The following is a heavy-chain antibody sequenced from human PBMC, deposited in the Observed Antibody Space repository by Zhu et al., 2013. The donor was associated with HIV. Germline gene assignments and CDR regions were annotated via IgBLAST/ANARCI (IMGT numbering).Heavy chain of an antibody. CDR2: SRNKANSYTT. CDR3: SRVGLSASGSHYSEYLQH. Sequence: EVQLVESGGGVVQPGRSLRLSCTASGFTLSDHYMDWVRQAPGKGLEWVGRSRNKANSYTTEYATSVKGRFTISRDDSQNSLSLQNEQSEKPRTRPCIYCSRVGLSASGSHYSEYLQHWSQGALVIVSS. J-gene: IGHJ1*01. V-gene: IGHV3-72*01. CDR1: GFTLSDHY. D-gene: IGHD3-10*01.